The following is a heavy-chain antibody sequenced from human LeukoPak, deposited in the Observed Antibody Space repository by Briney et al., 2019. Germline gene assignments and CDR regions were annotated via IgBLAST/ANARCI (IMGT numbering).Heavy chain of an antibody. V-gene: IGHV3-21*01. CDR1: GFTFSSYS. CDR3: ARSQAFNYDFWSGDAFDI. CDR2: ISSSSSYI. J-gene: IGHJ3*02. D-gene: IGHD3-3*01. Sequence: PGGSLRLSCAPSGFTFSSYSMNWVRQAPGKGLEWVSFISSSSSYIYYADSVKGRFTISRDNAKKSLYLQMNSPRAEDTAVYYCARSQAFNYDFWSGDAFDIWGQGTMVTVSS.